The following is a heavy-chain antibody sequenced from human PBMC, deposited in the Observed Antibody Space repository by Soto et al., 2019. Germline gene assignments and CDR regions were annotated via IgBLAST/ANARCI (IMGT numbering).Heavy chain of an antibody. J-gene: IGHJ3*02. CDR1: GGTFSSYT. V-gene: IGHV1-69*02. D-gene: IGHD3-10*01. CDR2: IIPILGIA. CDR3: ARPHYYGSGSYPQTDAFDI. Sequence: QVQLVQSGAEVKKPGSSVKVSCKASGGTFSSYTISWVRQAPGQGLEWMGRIIPILGIANYAQKFQGRVTITADKSTSTAYMELSSLRSEDTAVYYCARPHYYGSGSYPQTDAFDIGSQGTMVTVSS.